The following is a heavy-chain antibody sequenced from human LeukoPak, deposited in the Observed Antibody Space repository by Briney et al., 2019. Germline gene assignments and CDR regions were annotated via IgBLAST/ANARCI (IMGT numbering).Heavy chain of an antibody. CDR1: GFTFSSYS. CDR2: ISSSSSYI. D-gene: IGHD3-22*01. Sequence: PGGSLRLSCAASGFTFSSYSMNWVRQAPGKGLEWVSSISSSSSYIYYADSVKGRFTISRDNAKNSLYLQMNSLRAEDTAVYYCARGTSLIGGVRYYFDYWGQGTLVTVSS. V-gene: IGHV3-21*01. J-gene: IGHJ4*02. CDR3: ARGTSLIGGVRYYFDY.